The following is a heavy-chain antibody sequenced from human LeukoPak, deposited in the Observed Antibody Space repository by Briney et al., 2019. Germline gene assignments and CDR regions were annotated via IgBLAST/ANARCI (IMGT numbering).Heavy chain of an antibody. CDR3: ARFGYHLKYSSSWYLFLGNWFDP. V-gene: IGHV1-18*01. CDR1: GYTFTSYG. Sequence: GASVKVSCKASGYTFTSYGISWVRQAPGQGLEWMGWISAYNGNTNYAQKFQGRVTMTRDTSISTAYMDLSRLRSDDTAVYYCARFGYHLKYSSSWYLFLGNWFDPWGQGTLVTVSS. J-gene: IGHJ5*02. CDR2: ISAYNGNT. D-gene: IGHD6-13*01.